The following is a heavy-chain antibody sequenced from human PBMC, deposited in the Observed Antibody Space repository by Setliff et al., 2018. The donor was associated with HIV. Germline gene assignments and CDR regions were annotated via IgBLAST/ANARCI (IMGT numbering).Heavy chain of an antibody. V-gene: IGHV1-3*04. CDR3: ARVMGVTILLDVFDI. CDR2: INTGNGNT. D-gene: IGHD3-10*01. J-gene: IGHJ3*02. Sequence: ASVKVSCKASGYTFTTYAIHWVRQAPGQRLEWMGWINTGNGNTKYSQNFQGRVTFTRDTSANTAYMELSRLRSEDTAVYYCARVMGVTILLDVFDIWGQGTMVTVSS. CDR1: GYTFTTYA.